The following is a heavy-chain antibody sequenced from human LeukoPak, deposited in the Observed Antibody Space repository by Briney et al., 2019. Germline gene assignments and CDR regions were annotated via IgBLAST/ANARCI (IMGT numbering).Heavy chain of an antibody. CDR3: ARHYYDFWSGYLDWFDP. V-gene: IGHV4-39*01. D-gene: IGHD3-3*01. Sequence: SETLSLTCTVFGGSISSSSYYWGWIRQPPGKGLGWIGSIYYSGSTYYNPSLKSRVTISVDTSKNQFSLKLSSVTAADTAVYYCARHYYDFWSGYLDWFDPWGQGTLVTVSS. CDR1: GGSISSSSYY. J-gene: IGHJ5*02. CDR2: IYYSGST.